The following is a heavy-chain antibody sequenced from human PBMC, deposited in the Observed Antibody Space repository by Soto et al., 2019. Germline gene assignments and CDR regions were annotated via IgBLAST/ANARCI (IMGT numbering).Heavy chain of an antibody. CDR3: AREDGVVGSSSAFDH. D-gene: IGHD1-26*01. V-gene: IGHV3-21*01. CDR1: GFTFITYT. Sequence: GGALRLSCVFSGFTFITYTMNWVRQAPGKGLEWVSSINGRSNYVYYADSVKGRFTISRDNAKNSLYLQMNRLRAEDTAIYYCAREDGVVGSSSAFDHWGLGTLVT. CDR2: INGRSNYV. J-gene: IGHJ4*02.